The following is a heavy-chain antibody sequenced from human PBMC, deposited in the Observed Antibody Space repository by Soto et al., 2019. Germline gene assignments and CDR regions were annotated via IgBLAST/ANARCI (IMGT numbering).Heavy chain of an antibody. V-gene: IGHV1-69*01. D-gene: IGHD4-17*01. CDR3: ARVPHDYGGNSVTGFQH. CDR2: IIPIFGTA. J-gene: IGHJ1*01. Sequence: QVQLVQSGAEVKKPGSSVKVSCKASGGTFSSYAISWVRQAPGQGLEWMGGIIPIFGTANYAQKFQGRVTITADESTSTAYMELSSLRSEDTAVYYCARVPHDYGGNSVTGFQHWGQGTLVTVSS. CDR1: GGTFSSYA.